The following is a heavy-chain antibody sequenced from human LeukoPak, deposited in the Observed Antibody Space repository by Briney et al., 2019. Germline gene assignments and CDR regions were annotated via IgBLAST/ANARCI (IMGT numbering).Heavy chain of an antibody. J-gene: IGHJ4*02. V-gene: IGHV4-34*01. CDR2: INHSGST. Sequence: SETLSLTCAVYGGSFSGYYWSWIRQPPGKGLEWIGEINHSGSTNYNPSLKSRVTISVDTSKNQFSLKLSSVTAADTAVYYCARGKRGGQQLVWGYFDYWGQGTLVTVSS. CDR1: GGSFSGYY. D-gene: IGHD6-13*01. CDR3: ARGKRGGQQLVWGYFDY.